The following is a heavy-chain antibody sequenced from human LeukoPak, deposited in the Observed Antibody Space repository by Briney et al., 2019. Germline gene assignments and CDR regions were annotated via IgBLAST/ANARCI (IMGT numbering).Heavy chain of an antibody. CDR3: ARARGLHHGFDY. Sequence: GGSLRLSCEVSGFPFTLYNMNWVRQAPGKGLEWLSYISSSTNTIYYADSVKGRFAISRDNAKNSLYLQMNSLRAEDTAVYYCARARGLHHGFDYWGQGTLVTVSS. CDR2: ISSSTNTI. D-gene: IGHD4-11*01. J-gene: IGHJ4*02. CDR1: GFPFTLYN. V-gene: IGHV3-48*04.